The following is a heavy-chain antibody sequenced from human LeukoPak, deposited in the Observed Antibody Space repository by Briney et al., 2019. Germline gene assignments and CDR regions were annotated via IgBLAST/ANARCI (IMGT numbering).Heavy chain of an antibody. Sequence: GGSLRLSCAASGFTFSSYAMSWVRQAPGKGLEWVSAISGSGGSTYYADSVKGRFTISRDNSKNTLYLQMNSLRAEDTAVYYCAKGSPNWAYCGGDCHLNWFDPWGQGTLVTVSS. V-gene: IGHV3-23*01. CDR3: AKGSPNWAYCGGDCHLNWFDP. CDR1: GFTFSSYA. J-gene: IGHJ5*02. CDR2: ISGSGGST. D-gene: IGHD2-21*02.